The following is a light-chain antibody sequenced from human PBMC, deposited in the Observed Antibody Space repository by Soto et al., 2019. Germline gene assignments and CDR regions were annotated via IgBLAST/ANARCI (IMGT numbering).Light chain of an antibody. CDR3: QESDSFPYT. Sequence: DIRMTQSPSSLSASVGDRVTITCRASQTISIYLNWYQVKPGKAPNLLIYGATRLQTGVPSRFTGSGSGTEFSLTITSLQPEDLATYFCQESDSFPYTFGQGTRLESK. J-gene: IGKJ2*01. CDR1: QTISIY. CDR2: GAT. V-gene: IGKV1-39*01.